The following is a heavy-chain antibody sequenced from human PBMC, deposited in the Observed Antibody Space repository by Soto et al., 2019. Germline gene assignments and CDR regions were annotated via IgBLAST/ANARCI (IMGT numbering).Heavy chain of an antibody. CDR1: GGGVFGLNAA. D-gene: IGHD3-16*01. CDR2: TYCRSKWYN. CDR3: ARGVAVSGGDWIEP. J-gene: IGHJ5*02. Sequence: QNLYLPCAIPGGGVFGLNAAGNVVRQSPSRGLEWLGSTYCRSKWYNDYALSVRSPITMNPDTYKNQFSLQPNSVTPEDMAVYYCARGVAVSGGDWIEPWGQGTLVTVSS. V-gene: IGHV6-1*01.